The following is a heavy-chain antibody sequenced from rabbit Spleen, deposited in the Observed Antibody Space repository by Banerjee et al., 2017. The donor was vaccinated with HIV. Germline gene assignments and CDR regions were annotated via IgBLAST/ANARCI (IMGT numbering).Heavy chain of an antibody. CDR2: IYGGSSITT. CDR1: GIDFSVSYY. V-gene: IGHV1S40*01. D-gene: IGHD1-1*01. J-gene: IGHJ4*01. CDR3: ARDLVAIIGWNFNL. Sequence: QSLEESGGDLVKPGASLTLTCTASGIDFSVSYYMCWVRQAPGKGLEWIACIYGGSSITTYYASWAKGRFTIAKTSNAVDLKMTSLTAADTATYFCARDLVAIIGWNFNLWGPGTLVTVS.